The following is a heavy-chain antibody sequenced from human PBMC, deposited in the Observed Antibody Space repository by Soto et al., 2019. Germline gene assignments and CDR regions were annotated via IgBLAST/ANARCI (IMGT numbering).Heavy chain of an antibody. CDR3: ARGLGLGEY. J-gene: IGHJ4*02. Sequence: QVQLVQSGAEVKKPGASVKLSCKASGYTFTSYYIHWVRQAPGQGLEWIGIINPNGGSTNYAHNFKGRLTVTRDTSTATVYMELGALTSEDTAVYYCARGLGLGEYWGQGTLVTVSS. CDR2: INPNGGST. V-gene: IGHV1-46*01. D-gene: IGHD3-9*01. CDR1: GYTFTSYY.